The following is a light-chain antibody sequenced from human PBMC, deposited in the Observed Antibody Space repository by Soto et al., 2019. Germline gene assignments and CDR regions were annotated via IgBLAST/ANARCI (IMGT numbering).Light chain of an antibody. V-gene: IGLV2-14*03. CDR1: SSDVGRYNF. J-gene: IGLJ1*01. Sequence: QSALTQPASVSGSPGQSITICCTGTSSDVGRYNFVSWYQQHPGNAPKLMIYDVSNRPSGVSNRFSGSKSGSTASLTISGLQAEDEADYYCSSYTISNTYVFGTGTKVTVL. CDR2: DVS. CDR3: SSYTISNTYV.